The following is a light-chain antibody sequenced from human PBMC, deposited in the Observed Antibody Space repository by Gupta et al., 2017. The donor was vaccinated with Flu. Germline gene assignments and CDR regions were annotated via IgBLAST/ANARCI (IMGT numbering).Light chain of an antibody. J-gene: IGKJ1*01. CDR3: HQDLNSQV. CDR1: QTVSSTY. V-gene: IGKV3-20*01. CDR2: GAS. Sequence: EIVLTQSPGTLSLSPGERATLSCRASQTVSSTYLAWYQQKPGQAPRLLIYGASNRATDIPDRFAGSGSGTDFTLTISRLEPEDFAIYYFHQDLNSQVFGQGTKVEIK.